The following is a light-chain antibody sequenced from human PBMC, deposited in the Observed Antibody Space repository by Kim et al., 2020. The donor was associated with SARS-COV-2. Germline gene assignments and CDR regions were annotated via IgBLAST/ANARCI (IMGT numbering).Light chain of an antibody. CDR2: GAS. V-gene: IGKV1-27*01. CDR3: QKYTSAPLT. J-gene: IGKJ4*01. CDR1: QDIRNY. Sequence: QMTQSPSLSASIGDRVTITCRASQDIRNYLAWYQQKPGQVPKLLIYGASALQSGVPSRFSGSGSGTDFTLTISSLQPEDVATYYCQKYTSAPLTFGGGTKVEI.